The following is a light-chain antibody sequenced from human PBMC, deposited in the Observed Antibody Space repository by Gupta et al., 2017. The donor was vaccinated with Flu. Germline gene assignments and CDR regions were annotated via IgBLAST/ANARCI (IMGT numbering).Light chain of an antibody. V-gene: IGLV4-69*01. CDR2: LNSDGSH. J-gene: IGLJ3*02. Sequence: LVLTQSPSASASLGASVKLPCTLSSGHSSYAIAWHQQQPEKGPRYLMKLNSDGSHSKGDGIPDRFSGSSSGDERYLTISSLQAEDEADYYCQTWGTGIHKVFGGGTKLTVL. CDR1: SGHSSYA. CDR3: QTWGTGIHKV.